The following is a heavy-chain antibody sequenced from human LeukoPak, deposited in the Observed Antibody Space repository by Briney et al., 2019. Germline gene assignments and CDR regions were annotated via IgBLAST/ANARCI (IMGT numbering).Heavy chain of an antibody. CDR3: ARRGSGIEFDY. Sequence: PSETLSLTCSVSDASISSSSYYWGWIRQPPGKGLEWIGSIYYSGSTYYNPSLKSRVTISVGTSKNQFSLRLSSVTAADTAVYYCARRGSGIEFDYWGQGTLVTVSS. D-gene: IGHD3-10*01. CDR1: DASISSSSYY. J-gene: IGHJ4*02. CDR2: IYYSGST. V-gene: IGHV4-39*01.